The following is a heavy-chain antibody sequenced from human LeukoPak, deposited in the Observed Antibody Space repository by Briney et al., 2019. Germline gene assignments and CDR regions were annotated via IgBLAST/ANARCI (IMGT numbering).Heavy chain of an antibody. D-gene: IGHD3-10*01. CDR3: AQSLGASTWFGNWFDP. CDR2: IYYSGRT. V-gene: IGHV4-39*01. Sequence: SETLSLTCTVSGVSISSTSYCWGWIRQPPGKGLEWIGSIYYSGRTYYSPSLKSRLTISVDTPKNQFSLKLSSVTAADTAVYYCAQSLGASTWFGNWFDPWGQGTLVTVSS. CDR1: GVSISSTSYC. J-gene: IGHJ5*02.